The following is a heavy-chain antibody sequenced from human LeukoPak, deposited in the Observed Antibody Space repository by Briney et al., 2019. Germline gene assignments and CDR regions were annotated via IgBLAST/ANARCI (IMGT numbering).Heavy chain of an antibody. Sequence: SVKVSCKASGDTFSSYAISWLRQAPGQGLEWMGGIIPILGTTNYAQKFQDRVTITADESTSTLYMELRSLRSEDTAIYYCARDDYYDSSAYRENPFDVWGQGTMVTVSS. J-gene: IGHJ3*01. D-gene: IGHD3-22*01. CDR2: IIPILGTT. V-gene: IGHV1-69*01. CDR3: ARDDYYDSSAYRENPFDV. CDR1: GDTFSSYA.